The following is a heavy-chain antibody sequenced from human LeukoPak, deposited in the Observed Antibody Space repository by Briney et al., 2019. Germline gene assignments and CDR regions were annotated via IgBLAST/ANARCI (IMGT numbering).Heavy chain of an antibody. J-gene: IGHJ4*02. CDR1: GFTFSDYY. Sequence: GGSLRLSCAASGFTFSDYYMSRIRQAPGKGLEWVSYITNSDNTIYYADSVKGRFTISRNNAKNSLYLQMNNLRAEDTAVYYCARDEPGHLAYWGQGTLVTVSS. CDR2: ITNSDNTI. V-gene: IGHV3-11*01. D-gene: IGHD3-3*02. CDR3: ARDEPGHLAY.